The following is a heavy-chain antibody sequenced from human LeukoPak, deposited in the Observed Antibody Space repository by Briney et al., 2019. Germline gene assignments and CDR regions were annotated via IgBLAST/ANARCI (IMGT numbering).Heavy chain of an antibody. Sequence: SETLSLTCTVSGYSISSGYYWGWIRQPPGKGLEWIGSIYHSGSTYYNPSLKSRVTISVDRSKNQFSLKLSSVTAADTAVYYCARWDMDYDSSGYYIRPIDYWGQGTLVTVSS. D-gene: IGHD3-22*01. V-gene: IGHV4-38-2*02. CDR1: GYSISSGYY. CDR2: IYHSGST. J-gene: IGHJ4*02. CDR3: ARWDMDYDSSGYYIRPIDY.